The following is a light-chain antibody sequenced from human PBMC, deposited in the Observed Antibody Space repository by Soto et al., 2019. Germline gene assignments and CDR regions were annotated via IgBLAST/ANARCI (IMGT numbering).Light chain of an antibody. CDR2: DAS. Sequence: EIVLTQSPATLSLSPGERATLSCRASQSVISYLAWYQQKPGQAPRLLIYDASNRATGIPARFSGSGSGTAFTLTISSLVPEDFAVYYCQQRSNWPPYTFGQGTKLEIK. CDR1: QSVISY. V-gene: IGKV3-11*01. J-gene: IGKJ2*01. CDR3: QQRSNWPPYT.